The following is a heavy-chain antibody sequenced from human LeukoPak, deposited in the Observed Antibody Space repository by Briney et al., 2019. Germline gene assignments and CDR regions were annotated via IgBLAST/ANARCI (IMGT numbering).Heavy chain of an antibody. V-gene: IGHV1-46*01. CDR2: INPGDGST. Sequence: ASVKVSCKASGYTFTSYYMHWVRQAPGQGLEWMGIINPGDGSTANAQKFQGRVTMTRDTSTSTVYMGLSSLRSEDTAVYYCARKGYYDTSGLDYWGQGTLVTVSS. CDR1: GYTFTSYY. J-gene: IGHJ4*02. D-gene: IGHD3-22*01. CDR3: ARKGYYDTSGLDY.